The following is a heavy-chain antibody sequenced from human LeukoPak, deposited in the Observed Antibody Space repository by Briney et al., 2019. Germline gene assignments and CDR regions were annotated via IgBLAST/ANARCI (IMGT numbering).Heavy chain of an antibody. CDR2: IYHSGST. CDR3: ARGGYSSSWSKYRNFDY. CDR1: GGSISSSNW. D-gene: IGHD6-13*01. J-gene: IGHJ4*02. V-gene: IGHV4-4*02. Sequence: SETLSLTCAVSGGSISSSNWWSWVRQPPGKGLEWIGEIYHSGSTNYNPSLKSRVTISVDKSKNQFSLKLSSVTAADTAVYYCARGGYSSSWSKYRNFDYWGQGTLVTVSS.